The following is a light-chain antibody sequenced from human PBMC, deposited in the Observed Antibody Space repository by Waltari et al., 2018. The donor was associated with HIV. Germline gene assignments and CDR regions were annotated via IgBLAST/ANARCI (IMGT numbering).Light chain of an antibody. CDR2: DVS. V-gene: IGLV2-14*03. CDR1: SSDVGGYHY. CDR3: SSYTSSSALYVV. Sequence: QSALTQPASVSGSPGQSITISCTGTSSDVGGYHYVSWYQPHPGKAPKLMIYDVSNRPSGVSNRFSGSKSGNTASLTISGLQAEDEADYYCSSYTSSSALYVVFGGGTKLTVL. J-gene: IGLJ2*01.